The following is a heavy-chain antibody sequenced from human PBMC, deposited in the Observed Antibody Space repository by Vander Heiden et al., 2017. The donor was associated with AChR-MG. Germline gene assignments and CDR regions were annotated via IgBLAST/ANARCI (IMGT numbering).Heavy chain of an antibody. J-gene: IGHJ4*02. CDR3: ARGGRATSLEYFDY. V-gene: IGHV4-61*01. Sequence: QVQLQESGPGLVKPSETLSLTCTASGGSVSSGSYYWSWIRQPPGKGLEWIGYIYYSGSTNYNPSLKSRVTISVDTSKNQFSLKLSSVTAADTAVYYCARGGRATSLEYFDYWGQGTLVTVSS. CDR2: IYYSGST. CDR1: GGSVSSGSYY. D-gene: IGHD3-16*01.